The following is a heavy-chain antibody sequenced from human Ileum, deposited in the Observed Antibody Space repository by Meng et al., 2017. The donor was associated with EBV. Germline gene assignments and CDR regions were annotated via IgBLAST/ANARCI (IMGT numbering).Heavy chain of an antibody. V-gene: IGHV3-74*01. J-gene: IGHJ4*02. Sequence: GHLGASGGGLVQPGGSLRRSCAASGFTFSDYWMHWVRQAPGKGLVWVSHITSDGSSTNYADSVKGRFTISRDNAKNTLYLQMNSLRAEDAAVYYCATVRDGYPRLFDYWGQGTLVTVSS. CDR2: ITSDGSST. CDR1: GFTFSDYW. CDR3: ATVRDGYPRLFDY. D-gene: IGHD5-24*01.